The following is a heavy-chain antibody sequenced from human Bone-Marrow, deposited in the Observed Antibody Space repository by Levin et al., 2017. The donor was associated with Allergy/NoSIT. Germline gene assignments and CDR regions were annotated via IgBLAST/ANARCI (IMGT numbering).Heavy chain of an antibody. CDR1: GGSISSSNYY. J-gene: IGHJ3*02. CDR3: ARPLGSGLVVDGFDS. Sequence: SETLSLTCTVSGGSISSSNYYWGWIRQPPGKGLEWIGSIYYSGSTYYNPSLKSRLTISVDTSKNQFSLKLTSVTAADTAVYYCARPLGSGLVVDGFDSWGQGTMVTVSS. V-gene: IGHV4-39*01. D-gene: IGHD3/OR15-3a*01. CDR2: IYYSGST.